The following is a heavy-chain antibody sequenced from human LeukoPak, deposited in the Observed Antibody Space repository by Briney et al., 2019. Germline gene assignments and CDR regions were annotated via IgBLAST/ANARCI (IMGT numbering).Heavy chain of an antibody. Sequence: PGGSLRLSCAASGFTFSSYAMSWVRQAPGKGLEWVSVISGSGGSTYYADSVKGRFTISRDNSKNTLYLQMNSLRAEDTAVYYCARDPFLGSRWPNYYYGMDVWGQGTTVTVSS. V-gene: IGHV3-23*01. CDR1: GFTFSSYA. D-gene: IGHD6-13*01. CDR3: ARDPFLGSRWPNYYYGMDV. CDR2: ISGSGGST. J-gene: IGHJ6*02.